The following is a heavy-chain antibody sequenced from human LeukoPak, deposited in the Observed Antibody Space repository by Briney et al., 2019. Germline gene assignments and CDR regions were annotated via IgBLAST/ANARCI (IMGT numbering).Heavy chain of an antibody. V-gene: IGHV3-23*01. Sequence: PGGSLRLSCAASGFTFSTFAMSWVRQAPGKGLEWVSSLSTGGDRTYYVDSVKGRFTISRDNSKNTLYLQMNSLRAEDTALYYCVRRSVAGTYYFGYWGQGTLVTVSS. CDR3: VRRSVAGTYYFGY. D-gene: IGHD6-19*01. J-gene: IGHJ4*02. CDR1: GFTFSTFA. CDR2: LSTGGDRT.